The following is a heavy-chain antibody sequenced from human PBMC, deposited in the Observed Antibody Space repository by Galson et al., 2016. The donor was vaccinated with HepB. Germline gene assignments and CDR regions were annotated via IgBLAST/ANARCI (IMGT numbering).Heavy chain of an antibody. CDR3: ARAVGYWGPYYYYMDD. J-gene: IGHJ6*03. CDR2: IFNSGSPT. Sequence: SLRLSCAAFGFNFGIQSMVWLRQAPGKGLEWIAYIFNSGSPTHYADPVKGRFSISRDNAKSSLSLQMNSLRDEDTAVYYGARAVGYWGPYYYYMDDWGKGTAVTVSS. V-gene: IGHV3-48*02. CDR1: GFNFGIQS. D-gene: IGHD2-21*01.